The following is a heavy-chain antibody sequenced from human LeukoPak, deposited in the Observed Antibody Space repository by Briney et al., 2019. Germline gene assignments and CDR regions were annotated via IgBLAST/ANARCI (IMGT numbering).Heavy chain of an antibody. Sequence: PSETLSLTCAIYGGSFSAYYWSWVRQPPGKGLEWLGDMTYSGDSNFNPSLKSRVTLSVDTFKTQFSLKLTSVTAADTAVNFCATEGYTAGRQVVDSWGQGTLVTVSS. CDR1: GGSFSAYY. CDR3: ATEGYTAGRQVVDS. D-gene: IGHD6-6*01. J-gene: IGHJ4*02. V-gene: IGHV4-34*01. CDR2: MTYSGDS.